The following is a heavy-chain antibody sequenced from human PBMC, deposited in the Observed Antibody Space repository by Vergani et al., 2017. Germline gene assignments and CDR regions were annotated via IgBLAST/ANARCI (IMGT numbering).Heavy chain of an antibody. V-gene: IGHV4-34*01. CDR2: INHSGST. CDR3: ARGDNYGGWFDP. D-gene: IGHD3-16*01. CDR1: GGSFSGYY. J-gene: IGHJ5*02. Sequence: QVQLQQWGAGLLKPSETLSLTCAVYGGSFSGYYWSWIRQPPGKGLEWIGEINHSGSTNYNPSLKSRVTISVDTSKNQFSLKLSSVTAADTAVYYCARGDNYGGWFDPWGHGTLVTVSS.